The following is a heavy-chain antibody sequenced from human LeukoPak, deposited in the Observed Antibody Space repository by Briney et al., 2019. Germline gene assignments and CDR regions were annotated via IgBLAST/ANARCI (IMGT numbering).Heavy chain of an antibody. V-gene: IGHV3-21*04. CDR3: AKSMRGYYRFDY. CDR2: ISSSSSYI. CDR1: GFTFSSYS. Sequence: GGSLRLSCAASGFTFSSYSMNWIRQAPGKGLEWVSSISSSSSYIYYADSVKGRFTVSRDNSKNTLLLQMNSLRAEDTALYYCAKSMRGYYRFDYWGQGTLVTVSS. J-gene: IGHJ4*02. D-gene: IGHD3-3*01.